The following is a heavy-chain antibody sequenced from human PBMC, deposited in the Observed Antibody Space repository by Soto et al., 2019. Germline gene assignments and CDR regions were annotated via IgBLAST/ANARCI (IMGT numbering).Heavy chain of an antibody. CDR3: RGGRYDHGDYVLYYYYMDV. CDR2: INAGNVDT. Sequence: QVQLVQSGAEVKKPGASVKVSCKASGYTFTTYAMHWVRQAPGQRLEWMGWINAGNVDTKYSQKFQGRLTITRDTSASTAYMELSSLTSEDAAVYYCRGGRYDHGDYVLYYYYMDVWGKGTTVTVSS. CDR1: GYTFTTYA. J-gene: IGHJ6*03. V-gene: IGHV1-3*01. D-gene: IGHD4-17*01.